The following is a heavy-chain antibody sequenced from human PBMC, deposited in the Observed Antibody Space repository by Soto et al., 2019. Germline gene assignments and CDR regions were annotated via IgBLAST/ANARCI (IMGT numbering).Heavy chain of an antibody. CDR1: GFTFSSYG. CDR3: AKTISRHIAVAGTRGYYFDY. Sequence: GGSLRLSCAASGFTFSSYGMHWVRQAPGKGLEWVAVISYDGSNKYYADSVKGRFTISRDNSKNTLYLQMNSLRAEDTAVYYCAKTISRHIAVAGTRGYYFDYWGQGTLVTVSS. J-gene: IGHJ4*02. V-gene: IGHV3-30*18. D-gene: IGHD6-19*01. CDR2: ISYDGSNK.